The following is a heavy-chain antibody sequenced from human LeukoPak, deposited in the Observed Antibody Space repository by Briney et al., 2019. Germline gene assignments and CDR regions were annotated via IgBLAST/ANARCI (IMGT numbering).Heavy chain of an antibody. J-gene: IGHJ4*02. Sequence: PSDTLSLLCTVSGVPIRSYYRLWIRQPPAKGLEGVGYIYYSGSTNYNPSLKSRVTISVDASKNQCSLKLSSVTAADTAVYYCAATPYYYDSSGYHPEWGQGTLVTVSS. D-gene: IGHD3-22*01. CDR1: GVPIRSYY. V-gene: IGHV4-59*07. CDR2: IYYSGST. CDR3: AATPYYYDSSGYHPE.